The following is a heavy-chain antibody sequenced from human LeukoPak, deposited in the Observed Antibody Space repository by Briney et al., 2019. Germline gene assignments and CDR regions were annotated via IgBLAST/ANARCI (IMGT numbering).Heavy chain of an antibody. CDR2: INPDSSGT. J-gene: IGHJ4*02. V-gene: IGHV1-2*02. D-gene: IGHD6-19*01. CDR3: AREGAVGGDI. Sequence: GASVKVSCKASGYIFTGNYIHWVRQAPGQGFEWMGWINPDSSGTHYAQKFQARVTMTRDTSISTAYMQLSRLTSDDTAVYYCAREGAVGGDIWGQGTLVTVSS. CDR1: GYIFTGNY.